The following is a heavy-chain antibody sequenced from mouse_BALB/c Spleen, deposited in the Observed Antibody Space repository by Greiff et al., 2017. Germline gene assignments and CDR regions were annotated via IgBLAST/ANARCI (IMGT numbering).Heavy chain of an antibody. Sequence: EVKLVESGGGLVQPGGSRKLSCAASGFTFSSFGMHWVRQAPEKGLEWVAYISSGSSTIYYADTVKGRFTISRDNPKNTLFLQMTSLRSEDTAMYYCAREVRRAAWFAYWGQGTLVTVSA. CDR2: ISSGSSTI. V-gene: IGHV5-17*02. CDR3: AREVRRAAWFAY. D-gene: IGHD2-14*01. J-gene: IGHJ3*01. CDR1: GFTFSSFG.